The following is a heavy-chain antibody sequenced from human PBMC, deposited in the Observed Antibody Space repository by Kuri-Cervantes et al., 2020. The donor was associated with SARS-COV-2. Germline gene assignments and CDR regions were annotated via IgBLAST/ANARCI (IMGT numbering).Heavy chain of an antibody. CDR3: ARDGRQWPTRGGFDP. Sequence: GESLKISCAASGFTFSDYYMSWIRQAPGKGLEWVSYISSSSSYIYYADSVKGRFTISRDNAKNSLYLQMNSPRAEDTAVYYCARDGRQWPTRGGFDPWGQGTLVTVSS. J-gene: IGHJ5*02. D-gene: IGHD6-19*01. CDR2: ISSSSSYI. CDR1: GFTFSDYY. V-gene: IGHV3-11*06.